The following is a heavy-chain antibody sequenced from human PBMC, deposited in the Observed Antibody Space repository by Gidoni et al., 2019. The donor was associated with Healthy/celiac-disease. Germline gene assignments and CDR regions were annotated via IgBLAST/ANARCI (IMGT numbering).Heavy chain of an antibody. CDR2: INHSGRT. CDR1: GGSFSGYS. J-gene: IGHJ3*02. D-gene: IGHD1-26*01. CDR3: ATHSGSYDAFDI. V-gene: IGHV4-34*01. Sequence: QVQLQQWGAGLLKPSETLSLTCAVYGGSFSGYSWSWIRQPPGKGLEWIGEINHSGRTNYNPSLKSRVTISVDTSKNQFSLKLSSVTAADTAVYYCATHSGSYDAFDIWGQGTMVTVSS.